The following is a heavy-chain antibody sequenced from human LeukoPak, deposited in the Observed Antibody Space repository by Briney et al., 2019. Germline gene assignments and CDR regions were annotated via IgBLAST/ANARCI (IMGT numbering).Heavy chain of an antibody. Sequence: GGSLRLSCAASGFSFNYNAMSWVRQAPGKGLEWVSGISGSGGRTFFADAVKGRFTISRDNSKNTLYLHMNNLRDDDTAVYYCAKDIWGGTAMVFDYWGQGTLVTVSS. CDR2: ISGSGGRT. J-gene: IGHJ4*02. D-gene: IGHD5-18*01. CDR3: AKDIWGGTAMVFDY. CDR1: GFSFNYNA. V-gene: IGHV3-23*01.